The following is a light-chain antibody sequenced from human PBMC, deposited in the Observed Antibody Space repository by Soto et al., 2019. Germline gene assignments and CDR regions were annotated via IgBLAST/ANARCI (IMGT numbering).Light chain of an antibody. CDR1: SSDVGVYNF. CDR2: DVS. CDR3: ISYTVSNTYV. Sequence: QSALTQPPSASGSPGQSVTISCTGTSSDVGVYNFVSWYQQHPGKAPKLIIYDVSQRSSGVPDRFSGSKSGNTASLTVSGLQAEDEADYYCISYTVSNTYVFGSGTQLTVL. V-gene: IGLV2-8*01. J-gene: IGLJ7*01.